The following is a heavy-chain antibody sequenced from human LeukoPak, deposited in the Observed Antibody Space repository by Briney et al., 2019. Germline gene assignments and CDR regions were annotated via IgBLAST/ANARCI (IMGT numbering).Heavy chain of an antibody. V-gene: IGHV1-2*02. CDR2: INPNSGST. CDR1: GYTFTGYY. Sequence: ASVKVSCKASGYTFTGYYMHWVRQAPGQGLEWMGWINPNSGSTNYAQKFQGRVTMTRDTSISTAYMELSRLRSDDTAVYYCARGYCSSTSCYLYFDYWGQGTLVTVSS. CDR3: ARGYCSSTSCYLYFDY. D-gene: IGHD2-2*01. J-gene: IGHJ4*02.